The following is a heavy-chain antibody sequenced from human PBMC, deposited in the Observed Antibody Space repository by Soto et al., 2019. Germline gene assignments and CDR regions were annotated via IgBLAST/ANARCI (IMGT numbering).Heavy chain of an antibody. CDR1: GGSVSRDSNF. CDR2: IYYSGPT. Sequence: PSETLSLTCTVSGGSVSRDSNFWSWIRQPPGKGLEWIGYIYYSGPTRYNPSLESRVTISIDSSKNQVSLNLTSVTAADTAVYYCARGYSHYAHWGRGXLGTV. D-gene: IGHD4-4*01. J-gene: IGHJ4*02. CDR3: ARGYSHYAH. V-gene: IGHV4-61*01.